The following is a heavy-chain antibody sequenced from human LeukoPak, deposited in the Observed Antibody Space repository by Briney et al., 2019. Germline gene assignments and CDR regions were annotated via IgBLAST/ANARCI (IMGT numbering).Heavy chain of an antibody. CDR2: IYYSGST. J-gene: IGHJ4*02. CDR1: GGSISSGYS. V-gene: IGHV4-31*03. Sequence: SETLSLTCTVSGGSISSGYSWTWIRHHPGEGLEWIGYIYYSGSTYYNPSLKSRVTISVDTSKNQFSLKLNSVTAADTAVYYCARAIGSSWLYDYWGQGTLVTVSS. CDR3: ARAIGSSWLYDY. D-gene: IGHD6-13*01.